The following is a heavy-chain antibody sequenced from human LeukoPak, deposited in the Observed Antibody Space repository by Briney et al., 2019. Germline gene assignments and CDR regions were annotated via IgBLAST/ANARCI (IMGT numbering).Heavy chain of an antibody. J-gene: IGHJ4*02. CDR3: AREGSSYAPSEPFYFDY. D-gene: IGHD3-10*01. Sequence: QAGGSLRLSCTDSGFTFSSRDMNWVCQAPGKGLEWVSYISSGGYTTRYADSVKGRFTISRDNAKNSLYLQMNSLKAEDTAVYYCAREGSSYAPSEPFYFDYWGQGTLVTVSS. CDR1: GFTFSSRD. CDR2: ISSGGYTT. V-gene: IGHV3-48*03.